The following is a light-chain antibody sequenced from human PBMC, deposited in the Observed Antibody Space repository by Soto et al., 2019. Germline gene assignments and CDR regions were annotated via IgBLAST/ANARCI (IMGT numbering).Light chain of an antibody. Sequence: DIQMTQSPSTLSASIGDRVTITCRASESIRTWLAWYQHKPGKAPKFLIYDASSLESGVPSRFSGSGSGTEFTFSITSLQPEDFGTYYCQQCYMGWTFGQGTRLEIK. V-gene: IGKV1-5*01. CDR2: DAS. CDR1: ESIRTW. CDR3: QQCYMGWT. J-gene: IGKJ5*01.